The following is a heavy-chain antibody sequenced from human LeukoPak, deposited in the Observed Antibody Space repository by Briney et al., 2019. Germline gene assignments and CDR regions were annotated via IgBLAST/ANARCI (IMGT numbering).Heavy chain of an antibody. CDR3: ARVGDHFHWYLDL. CDR2: LYSGSST. D-gene: IGHD3-3*02. Sequence: PGGSLRLSCAASGFTVSTNYMNWVRQAPGKGLEWVSILYSGSSTYYADSVEGRFTISRDSSKNTLFLQMNDLRAEDTAGYYCARVGDHFHWYLDLWGRGTLVTVSS. V-gene: IGHV3-53*01. J-gene: IGHJ2*01. CDR1: GFTVSTNY.